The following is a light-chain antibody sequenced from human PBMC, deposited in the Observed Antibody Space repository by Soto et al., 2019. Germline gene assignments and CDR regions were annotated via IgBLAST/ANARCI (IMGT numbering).Light chain of an antibody. Sequence: DIQMTQSPSSVSASVGDRVTITCRASQDISSWLAWYQQKPGKAPKLLIYASSSLQSGVPSRCSGSASRTDFTLIISSQQPEDFATYYRQQANSFPYTFGQGTKLDIK. CDR2: ASS. CDR1: QDISSW. CDR3: QQANSFPYT. J-gene: IGKJ2*01. V-gene: IGKV1-12*01.